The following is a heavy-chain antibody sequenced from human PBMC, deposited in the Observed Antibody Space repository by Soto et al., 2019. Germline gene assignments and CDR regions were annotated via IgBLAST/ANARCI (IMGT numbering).Heavy chain of an antibody. J-gene: IGHJ6*03. CDR3: ARDPGDPTPYYMDV. CDR2: IWYDGSNK. CDR1: GFTFSSYG. V-gene: IGHV3-33*01. Sequence: QVQLVESGGGVVQPGRSLRLSCAASGFTFSSYGMHWVRQAPGKGLEWVAVIWYDGSNKYYADSVKGRFTISRDNSKNTLYLQMNSLRAEDTAVYDCARDPGDPTPYYMDVWGKGTTVTVSS.